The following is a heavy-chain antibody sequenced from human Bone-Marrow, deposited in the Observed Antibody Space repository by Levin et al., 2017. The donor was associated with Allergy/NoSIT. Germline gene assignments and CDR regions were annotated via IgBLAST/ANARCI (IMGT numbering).Heavy chain of an antibody. J-gene: IGHJ4*02. CDR1: GFTFSSYA. V-gene: IGHV3-23*01. Sequence: GGSLRLSCAASGFTFSSYAMNWVRQAPGNGLEWVSGISASGDTTYHAGSVIGRFTISRDNFKNTLYLQMTSLRAEDTAVYYCAKTLRGWLIPEAVDSWGQGTLVTVSS. D-gene: IGHD2-15*01. CDR3: AKTLRGWLIPEAVDS. CDR2: ISASGDTT.